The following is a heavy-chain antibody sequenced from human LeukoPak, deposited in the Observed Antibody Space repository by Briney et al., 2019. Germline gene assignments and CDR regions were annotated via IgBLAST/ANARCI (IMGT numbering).Heavy chain of an antibody. J-gene: IGHJ3*02. Sequence: GGSLRLSCAASGFSFTKAWMSWVRQAPGKGLEWVVVISYDGGNKYYADSVKGRFAISRDNSKNTLYLQMNSLRAEDTAVYYCAKGTHYYDSSGYWGAFDIWGQGTMVTVSS. V-gene: IGHV3-30*18. CDR3: AKGTHYYDSSGYWGAFDI. CDR1: GFSFTKAW. D-gene: IGHD3-22*01. CDR2: ISYDGGNK.